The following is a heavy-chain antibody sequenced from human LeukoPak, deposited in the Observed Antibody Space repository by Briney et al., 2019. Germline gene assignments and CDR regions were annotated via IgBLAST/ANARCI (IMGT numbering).Heavy chain of an antibody. CDR2: IYYSGST. D-gene: IGHD1-26*01. CDR1: GGSISSSSYY. J-gene: IGHJ4*02. CDR3: ARLGPARRAGSYEGSY. V-gene: IGHV4-39*01. Sequence: SETLSLTCTVSGGSISSSSYYWGWIRQPPGKGLEWIGSIYYSGSTYYNPSLKSRVTISVDTSKNQFSLKLSSVTAADTAVYYCARLGPARRAGSYEGSYWGQGTLVTVSS.